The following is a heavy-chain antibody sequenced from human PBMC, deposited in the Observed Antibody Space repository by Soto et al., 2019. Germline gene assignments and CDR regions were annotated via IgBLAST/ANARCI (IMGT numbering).Heavy chain of an antibody. Sequence: SQTLSLTCTVSVDSISSSTYYWGWIRQPPGKGLEWIGCIYHTGTTYYNPSFKSRVTVSVDTSKNQFSLKLSSVTAADTAAYYCPRLSFSSPCIFDCWGQGTLV. D-gene: IGHD6-6*01. CDR1: VDSISSSTYY. J-gene: IGHJ4*02. CDR2: IYHTGTT. V-gene: IGHV4-39*01. CDR3: PRLSFSSPCIFDC.